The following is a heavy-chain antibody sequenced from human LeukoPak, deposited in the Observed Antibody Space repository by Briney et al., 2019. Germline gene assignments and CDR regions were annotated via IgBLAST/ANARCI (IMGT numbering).Heavy chain of an antibody. CDR1: GFTFGSYS. CDR2: ISSSSSYI. J-gene: IGHJ4*02. Sequence: GGSLRLSCAASGFTFGSYSMTWVRQAPGKGLEWVSSISSSSSYIYYADSVKGRFTISRDNAKNSLYLQMNSLRAEDTAVYYCARDSRDTAMVPFGYFDYWGQGTLVTVSS. D-gene: IGHD5-18*01. CDR3: ARDSRDTAMVPFGYFDY. V-gene: IGHV3-21*01.